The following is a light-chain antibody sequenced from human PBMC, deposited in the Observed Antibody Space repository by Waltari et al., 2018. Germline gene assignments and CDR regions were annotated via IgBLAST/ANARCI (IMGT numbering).Light chain of an antibody. J-gene: IGLJ3*02. V-gene: IGLV1-44*01. CDR1: SSNIGSNT. CDR2: NKE. CDR3: ATWDASLNGRV. Sequence: QSVVTQPPSASGTPGQRVTISCSGSSSNIGSNTVNWYQHLHGTAPRRRIYNKEQRPSGVPDRFSGSKSGTSASLAISGLQSDDEADYYCATWDASLNGRVFGGGTKLTVL.